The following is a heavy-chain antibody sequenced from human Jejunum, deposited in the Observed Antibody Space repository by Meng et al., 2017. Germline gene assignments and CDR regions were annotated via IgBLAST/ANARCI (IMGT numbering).Heavy chain of an antibody. V-gene: IGHV4-59*02. CDR1: GDSVSDYF. D-gene: IGHD1-26*01. CDR3: ARASGRGYSFDN. CDR2: MFYSGST. Sequence: SETLSLTCTVSGDSVSDYFCTWIRQPPGKGLEWIGYMFYSGSTNYNPSLKSRVTISVDTTKNQFSLKLKAVTAADTAVYYCARASGRGYSFDNWGQGRPVTVSS. J-gene: IGHJ4*02.